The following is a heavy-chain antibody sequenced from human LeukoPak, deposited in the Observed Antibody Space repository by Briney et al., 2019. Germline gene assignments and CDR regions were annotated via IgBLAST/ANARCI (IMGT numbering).Heavy chain of an antibody. J-gene: IGHJ4*02. CDR2: IYPGDSDT. CDR3: ARHVSRMVGTFYFDY. CDR1: GYNFTDYW. Sequence: GESLKISCKGSGYNFTDYWIGWVRQMRGKGLEWMGIIYPGDSDTRYSPSFQGQVTFSADKSITTAFLQWSSLKASDTAIYYCARHVSRMVGTFYFDYWGQGTLVTVSS. V-gene: IGHV5-51*01. D-gene: IGHD2-8*01.